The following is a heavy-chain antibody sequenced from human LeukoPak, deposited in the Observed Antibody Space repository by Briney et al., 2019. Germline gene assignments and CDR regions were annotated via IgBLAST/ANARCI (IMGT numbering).Heavy chain of an antibody. CDR3: ARAYSSSSAWFDP. D-gene: IGHD6-6*01. J-gene: IGHJ5*02. CDR2: ISSSSSYI. Sequence: NPGGSLRLSCAASGFTFSSYSMNWVRQAPGKGLEWVSSISSSSSYIYYADSVKGRFTISRDNARNSLYLQMNSLRAEDTAVYYCARAYSSSSAWFDPWGQGTLVTVSS. CDR1: GFTFSSYS. V-gene: IGHV3-21*01.